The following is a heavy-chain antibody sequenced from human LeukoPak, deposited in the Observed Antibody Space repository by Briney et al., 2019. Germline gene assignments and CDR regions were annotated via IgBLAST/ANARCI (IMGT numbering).Heavy chain of an antibody. V-gene: IGHV3-23*01. J-gene: IGHJ1*01. CDR1: GFTFSSYA. D-gene: IGHD2-2*01. CDR3: TTDWSTSHAAAAGYFQH. Sequence: GGSLRLSCAASGFTFSSYAMSWVRQAPGKGLEWVSAISGSGTSTYYADSVKGRFTISRDNSKNTLYLQMNSLKTEDTAVYYCTTDWSTSHAAAAGYFQHWGQGTLVTVSS. CDR2: ISGSGTST.